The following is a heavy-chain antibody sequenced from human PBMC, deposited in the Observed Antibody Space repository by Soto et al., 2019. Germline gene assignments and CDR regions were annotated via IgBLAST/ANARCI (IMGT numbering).Heavy chain of an antibody. D-gene: IGHD2-15*01. CDR3: ARGDCVGGTCYSLAGCFYYYMDV. Sequence: EVQLVESGGGLVQPGGSLRLSCAASGFTFSNYWMYWVRQAPGKGLEWVSRINSDGSVSSYADSVKGRLTITRDNVKNTLYLQMDRLRAEETAVYYCARGDCVGGTCYSLAGCFYYYMDVWGKGTTVTVFS. J-gene: IGHJ6*03. CDR2: INSDGSVS. V-gene: IGHV3-74*02. CDR1: GFTFSNYW.